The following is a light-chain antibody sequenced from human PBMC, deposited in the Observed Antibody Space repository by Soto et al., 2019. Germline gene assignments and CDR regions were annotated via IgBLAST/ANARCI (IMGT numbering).Light chain of an antibody. CDR3: QQYSSSPKWT. CDR2: GAS. Sequence: EIVLTQSPGTLSLSPGERATLSCRASQSVSSSYLAWYQQKPGQAPRLLIYGASSRATGIPDRFSGSGSGTDFTLTISRLEPEDFAVYYGQQYSSSPKWTSGQGNKVEIK. V-gene: IGKV3-20*01. J-gene: IGKJ1*01. CDR1: QSVSSSY.